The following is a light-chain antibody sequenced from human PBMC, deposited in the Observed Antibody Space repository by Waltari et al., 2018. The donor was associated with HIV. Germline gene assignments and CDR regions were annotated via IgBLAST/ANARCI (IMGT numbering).Light chain of an antibody. Sequence: QSVLTQQPSASGTPGQRVTISCSGSSSNIGSNAVNWFQHLSGTAPRLLIHRDSQRPSGVPDRVSGSKSGTSASLAITGLQSEDEAGYYWASWDDSLSALLFGGGTRLTVL. CDR3: ASWDDSLSALL. V-gene: IGLV1-44*01. CDR1: SSNIGSNA. CDR2: RDS. J-gene: IGLJ2*01.